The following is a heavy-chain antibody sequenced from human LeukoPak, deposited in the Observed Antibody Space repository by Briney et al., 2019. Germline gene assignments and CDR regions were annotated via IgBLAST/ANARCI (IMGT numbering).Heavy chain of an antibody. CDR3: ARHVLLWFGELWYMDV. V-gene: IGHV4-34*01. CDR1: GGSFSGYY. D-gene: IGHD3-10*01. J-gene: IGHJ6*03. CDR2: INHSGST. Sequence: SETLSLTCAVYGGSFSGYYWSWIRQPPGKGLEWIGEINHSGSTNYNPSLKSRVTISVDTSKNQFSLKLSSVTAADTAVYYCARHVLLWFGELWYMDVWGKGTTVTISS.